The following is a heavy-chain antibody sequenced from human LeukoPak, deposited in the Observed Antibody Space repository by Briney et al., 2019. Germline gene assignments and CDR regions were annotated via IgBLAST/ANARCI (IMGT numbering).Heavy chain of an antibody. V-gene: IGHV3-66*02. J-gene: IGHJ4*02. CDR2: IYSGGST. D-gene: IGHD6-6*01. CDR3: ATHGPPEQLVFY. Sequence: GGSLRLSCAASGFTFSSYWMSWVRQAPGKGLEWVSVIYSGGSTYYADSVKGRFTISRDNSKNTLYLQMNSLRAEDAAVYYCATHGPPEQLVFYWGQGTLVTVSS. CDR1: GFTFSSYW.